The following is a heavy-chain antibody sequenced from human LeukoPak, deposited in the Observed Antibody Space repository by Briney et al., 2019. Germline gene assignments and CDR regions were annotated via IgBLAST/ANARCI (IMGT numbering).Heavy chain of an antibody. V-gene: IGHV3-30*18. D-gene: IGHD3-10*01. J-gene: IGHJ4*02. Sequence: GGSLRLSCAASGFTFSNYGMHWVRQAPGKGLEWVAVISYDGSNKNYADSVKGRFTISRDNSQNTLYLQMNSLRAEDTAVYYCAKPRARGASYFDYWGQGTLVTVSS. CDR2: ISYDGSNK. CDR1: GFTFSNYG. CDR3: AKPRARGASYFDY.